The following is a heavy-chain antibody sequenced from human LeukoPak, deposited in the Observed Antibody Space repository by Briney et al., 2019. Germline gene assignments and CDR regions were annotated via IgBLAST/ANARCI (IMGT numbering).Heavy chain of an antibody. J-gene: IGHJ4*02. Sequence: PGGSLRLSCAASGFTFSSYSMNWVRQAPGKGLEWVSSISSSSYIYYADSVKGRFTISRDNAKNSLYLQMNSLRAEDTAVYYCARDNDLLRYFDWPLDYWGQGTLVTVSP. CDR2: ISSSSYI. CDR3: ARDNDLLRYFDWPLDY. D-gene: IGHD3-9*01. CDR1: GFTFSSYS. V-gene: IGHV3-21*01.